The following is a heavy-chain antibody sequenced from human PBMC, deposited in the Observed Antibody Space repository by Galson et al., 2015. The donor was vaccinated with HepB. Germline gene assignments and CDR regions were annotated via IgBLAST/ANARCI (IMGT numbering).Heavy chain of an antibody. CDR3: ARLDPLLYSSSWHFDY. CDR1: GGSISSYY. J-gene: IGHJ4*02. CDR2: IYYSGST. V-gene: IGHV4-59*08. D-gene: IGHD6-13*01. Sequence: ETLSLTCTVSGGSISSYYWSWIRQPPGKGLEWIGYIYYSGSTNYNPSLKSRVTISVDTSKNQFSLKLSSVTAADTAVYYCARLDPLLYSSSWHFDYWGQGTLVTVSS.